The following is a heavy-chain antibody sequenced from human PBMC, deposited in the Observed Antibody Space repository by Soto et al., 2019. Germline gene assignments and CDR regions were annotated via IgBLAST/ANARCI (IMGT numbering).Heavy chain of an antibody. CDR1: GFTFSSYW. D-gene: IGHD6-13*01. CDR2: IKQDGSEK. CDR3: ARDAPYSSSWYSNWFDP. Sequence: EVQLVESGGGLVQPGGSLRLSCAASGFTFSSYWMSWVRQAPGEGLEWVANIKQDGSEKYYVDSVKGRFTISRDNAKNSLYLQMNSLRAEDTAVYYCARDAPYSSSWYSNWFDPWGQGTLVTVSS. J-gene: IGHJ5*02. V-gene: IGHV3-7*01.